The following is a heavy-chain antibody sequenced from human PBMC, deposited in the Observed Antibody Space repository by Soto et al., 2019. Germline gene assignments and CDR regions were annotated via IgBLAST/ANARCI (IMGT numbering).Heavy chain of an antibody. D-gene: IGHD3-10*01. V-gene: IGHV3-30-3*01. J-gene: IGHJ4*02. CDR1: GFTFSSYA. CDR3: ATAMVEDPG. CDR2: ISYDGSNK. Sequence: LSCAASGFTFSSYAMHWVRQAPGKGLEWVAVISYDGSNKYYADSVKGRFTISRDNSKNTLYLQMNSLRAEDTAVYYCATAMVEDPGWGQGTLVTVSS.